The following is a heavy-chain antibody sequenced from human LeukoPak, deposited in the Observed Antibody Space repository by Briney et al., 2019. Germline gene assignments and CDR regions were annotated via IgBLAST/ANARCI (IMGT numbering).Heavy chain of an antibody. CDR2: IYPDDSDT. V-gene: IGHV5-51*01. CDR3: ARLGRQQLVADN. D-gene: IGHD6-13*01. J-gene: IGHJ4*02. CDR1: GYSFTNYW. Sequence: EESLKISCQGSGYSFTNYWIGWVRQMPGKGLEWMGIIYPDDSDTRYSPSFQGQVTISADKSITTAYLQWSSLKASETAIYYCARLGRQQLVADNWGQGTLVTVFS.